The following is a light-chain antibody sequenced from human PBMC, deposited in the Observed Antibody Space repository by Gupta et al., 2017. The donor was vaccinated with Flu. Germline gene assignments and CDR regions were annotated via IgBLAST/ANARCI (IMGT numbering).Light chain of an antibody. J-gene: IGLJ3*02. V-gene: IGLV2-14*01. Sequence: QSALTQPASVSGSPGQSITISCTGTSSDVGGYDYASWYQQTPGKAPKLMIFEVNNRPSGVSNRFSASKSGNTASLTISGLQAADEADYYCCSFSGNSSWVFGGGTKLTVL. CDR3: CSFSGNSSWV. CDR1: SSDVGGYDY. CDR2: EVN.